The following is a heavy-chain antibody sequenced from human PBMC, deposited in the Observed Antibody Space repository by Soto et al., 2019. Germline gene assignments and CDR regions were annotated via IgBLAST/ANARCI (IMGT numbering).Heavy chain of an antibody. Sequence: QVQLVQSGAEVKKPGASVKVSCKASGYTFTSYDINWVRQATGQGLEWMGWMNPNSGNTGYAQKFQGRVTMTRNTYISTDYMELSSLRSEDTAVYYCARWPDGYYYYGMDVWGQGTTVTVSS. CDR3: ARWPDGYYYYGMDV. J-gene: IGHJ6*02. CDR1: GYTFTSYD. CDR2: MNPNSGNT. V-gene: IGHV1-8*01.